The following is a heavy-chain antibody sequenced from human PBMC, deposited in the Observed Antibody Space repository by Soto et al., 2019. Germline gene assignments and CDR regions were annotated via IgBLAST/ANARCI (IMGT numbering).Heavy chain of an antibody. D-gene: IGHD4-17*01. CDR2: ISSSSSTI. CDR3: AIGLGGDYLFWFDP. CDR1: GFTFSSYS. J-gene: IGHJ5*02. Sequence: GGSLRLSCAASGFTFSSYSMNWVRQAPGKGLEWVSYISSSSSTIYYADSVKGRFTISRDNAKNSLYLQMNSLRDEETAVYYCAIGLGGDYLFWFDPWGQGTLGTVSS. V-gene: IGHV3-48*02.